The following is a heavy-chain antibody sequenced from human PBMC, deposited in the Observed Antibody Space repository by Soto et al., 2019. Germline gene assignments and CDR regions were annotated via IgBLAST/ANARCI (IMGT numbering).Heavy chain of an antibody. D-gene: IGHD2-21*01. CDR2: IHPAGNVQ. CDR1: GLTFSTSW. Sequence: GGSLRLSCTASGLTFSTSWLTWVRQAPGEGLEWVSNIHPAGNVQHYADSVKERFTISRDNAKNSVFLQMSVLSDEDTAVYYCATANTAYGFDRCGQATMVTDSS. CDR3: ATANTAYGFDR. J-gene: IGHJ3*02. V-gene: IGHV3-7*01.